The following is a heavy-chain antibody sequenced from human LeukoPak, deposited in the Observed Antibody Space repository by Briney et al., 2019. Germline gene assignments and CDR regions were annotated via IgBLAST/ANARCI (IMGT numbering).Heavy chain of an antibody. CDR2: INQDENEK. J-gene: IGHJ4*02. CDR3: ARGLYGSGRRSLMAH. D-gene: IGHD3-10*01. Sequence: GGSLRLSCAASGFPFHNYWMTWVRQAPGKGLEWVANINQDENEKYYLDSVKGRFTISRDNAETSLYLQMTSLRVEDTAIYYCARGLYGSGRRSLMAHWGPGTLVAVSS. V-gene: IGHV3-7*01. CDR1: GFPFHNYW.